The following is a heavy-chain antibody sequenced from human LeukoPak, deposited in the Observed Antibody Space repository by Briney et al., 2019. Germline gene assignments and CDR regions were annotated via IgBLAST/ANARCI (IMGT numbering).Heavy chain of an antibody. J-gene: IGHJ4*02. D-gene: IGHD6-13*01. CDR2: IIPIFGTA. CDR3: VRALYSSNWYSGY. Sequence: SVKVSCKASGGTFSGYGVGWVRQAPGQGLEWMGGIIPIFGTANYAQNFQGRVTITADECTSTEYMELSSLRSEDPAVYCCVRALYSSNWYSGYWGQGTLVTVSS. CDR1: GGTFSGYG. V-gene: IGHV1-69*13.